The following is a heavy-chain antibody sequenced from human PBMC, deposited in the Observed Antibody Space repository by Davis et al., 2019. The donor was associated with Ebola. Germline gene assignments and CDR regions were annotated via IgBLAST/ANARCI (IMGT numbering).Heavy chain of an antibody. V-gene: IGHV4-59*01. D-gene: IGHD1-1*01. CDR2: IYYSGST. J-gene: IGHJ4*02. Sequence: PGGSLRLSCTVSGGSISSYYWSWIRQPPGKGLEWFGYIYYSGSTNYNPSLKSRVTISVDTSKNQFSLKLSSVTAADTAVYYCGRLNWNLRTYDYWGQGTLVTVSS. CDR3: GRLNWNLRTYDY. CDR1: GGSISSYY.